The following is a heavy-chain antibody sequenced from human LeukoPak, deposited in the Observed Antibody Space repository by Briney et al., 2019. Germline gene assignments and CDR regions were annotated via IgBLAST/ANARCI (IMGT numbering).Heavy chain of an antibody. CDR3: ARSAGEMATTPGY. Sequence: ASVKVSCEASGGTFSSYAISWVRQAPGQGLEWMGGIIPIFGTANYAQKFHGRVTITADESTSTAYMELSSLRSEDTAVYYCARSAGEMATTPGYWGQGTLVTVSS. J-gene: IGHJ4*02. CDR2: IIPIFGTA. V-gene: IGHV1-69*01. CDR1: GGTFSSYA. D-gene: IGHD5-24*01.